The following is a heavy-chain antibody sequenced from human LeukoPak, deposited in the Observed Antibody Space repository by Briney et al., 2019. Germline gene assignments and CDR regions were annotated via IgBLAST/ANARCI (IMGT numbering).Heavy chain of an antibody. J-gene: IGHJ4*02. CDR3: ARDQDK. V-gene: IGHV1-2*02. Sequence: ASVKVSCKASGYTFTGYYLHWARQAPGQGPEWMGWINPNSGDTDYAQKFQGRVTMTRDTSISTAYLELSSLRSDDTAVYYCARDQDKWGQGTLVTVSS. CDR2: INPNSGDT. CDR1: GYTFTGYY.